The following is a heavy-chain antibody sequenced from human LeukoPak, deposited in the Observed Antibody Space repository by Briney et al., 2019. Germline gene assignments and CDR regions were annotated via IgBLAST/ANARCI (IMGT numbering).Heavy chain of an antibody. CDR1: GGSFSGYY. J-gene: IGHJ6*04. V-gene: IGHV4-34*01. CDR3: ARVRSTGYYYYGMDV. D-gene: IGHD3-10*01. Sequence: SETLSLTCAVYGGSFSGYYWSWIRQPPGKGLEWIGEINHSGSTNYNPSLKSRVTISVDTSKNQFSLKLSSVTAADTAVYYCARVRSTGYYYYGMDVWGKRTTVTVSS. CDR2: INHSGST.